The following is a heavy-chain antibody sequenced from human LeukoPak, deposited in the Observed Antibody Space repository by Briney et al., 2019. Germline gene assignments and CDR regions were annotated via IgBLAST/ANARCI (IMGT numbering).Heavy chain of an antibody. CDR1: GFTFSSYS. CDR3: ARDPTSIIPQWEPIDY. J-gene: IGHJ4*02. Sequence: GGSLRLSCAASGFTFSSYSMNWVRQAPGKGLEWVSFISSSSTYIYYADSVKGRFTISRDNAKRSLYLQMNSLRVEDTAVYYCARDPTSIIPQWEPIDYWGQGTLVTVSS. CDR2: ISSSSTYI. D-gene: IGHD1-26*01. V-gene: IGHV3-21*01.